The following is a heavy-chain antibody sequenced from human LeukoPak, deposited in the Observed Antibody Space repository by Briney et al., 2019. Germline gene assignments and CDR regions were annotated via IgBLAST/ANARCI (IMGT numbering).Heavy chain of an antibody. D-gene: IGHD2-15*01. CDR3: ARGGGTSPYAAIYH. J-gene: IGHJ4*02. CDR2: IIPVLGTP. Sequence: ASVKVSCKASGGTFSNFAFSWVRQAPGQGLEWMGRIIPVLGTPDYAQKFQGRVTITADKPTSTAYMEVNRLTSEDTAVYYCARGGGTSPYAAIYHWGQGTLLRVSS. CDR1: GGTFSNFA. V-gene: IGHV1-69*04.